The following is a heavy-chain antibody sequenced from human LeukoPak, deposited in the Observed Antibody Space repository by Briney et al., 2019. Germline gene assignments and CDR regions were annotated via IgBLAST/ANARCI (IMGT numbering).Heavy chain of an antibody. CDR1: GGSISSGGYS. Sequence: SQTLSLTCAVSGGSISSGGYSWSWIRQPPGKGLEWIGYIYHSGSTYYNPSLKSRVTISVDKSKNQFSLKLSSVTAADTAVYYCARDQYDFWSGYVNWGQGTLVTVSS. CDR2: IYHSGST. J-gene: IGHJ4*02. V-gene: IGHV4-30-2*01. CDR3: ARDQYDFWSGYVN. D-gene: IGHD3-3*01.